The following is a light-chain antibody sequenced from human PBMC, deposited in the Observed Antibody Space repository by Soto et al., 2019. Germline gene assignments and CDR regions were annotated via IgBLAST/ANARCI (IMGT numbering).Light chain of an antibody. J-gene: IGKJ4*01. CDR2: KTS. CDR1: QSFSTW. CDR3: HQYNSNPLT. Sequence: DIQMTQSPSTLSASVGDRVTITCRASQSFSTWFAWDQQKPGKAPNLLIYKTSILESGVPSRFSGSGSGTEFTLTISSLQPDEFATYYCHQYNSNPLTFGGGTKVEIK. V-gene: IGKV1-5*03.